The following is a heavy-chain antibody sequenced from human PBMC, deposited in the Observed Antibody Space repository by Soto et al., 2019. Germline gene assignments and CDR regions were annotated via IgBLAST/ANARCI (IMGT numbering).Heavy chain of an antibody. D-gene: IGHD3-10*01. CDR3: ARGHYYGSGSTAFDI. J-gene: IGHJ3*02. CDR1: GFTFSDHY. CDR2: TRNKANSYTT. Sequence: HPGGSLRLSCAASGFTFSDHYMDWVRQAPGKGLEWVGRTRNKANSYTTEYAASVKGRFTISRDDSKNSLYLQMNSLKTEDTAVYYCARGHYYGSGSTAFDIWGQGTMVTVSS. V-gene: IGHV3-72*01.